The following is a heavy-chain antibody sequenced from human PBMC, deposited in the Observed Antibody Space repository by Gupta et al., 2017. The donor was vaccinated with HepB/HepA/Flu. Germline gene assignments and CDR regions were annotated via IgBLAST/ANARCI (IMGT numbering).Heavy chain of an antibody. CDR3: ARGIGGY. V-gene: IGHV4-34*01. D-gene: IGHD3-16*01. CDR1: GASFPAYN. Sequence: QVQLQQWGEGLLKLSETLSLTCAVYGASFPAYNWTWIRQSPGKGLEWIGEINHSGGTNYNPSLKGRVTISVDTSKNQFSLRLTSVTAADTAVYYCARGIGGYWGQGNLVTDSS. J-gene: IGHJ4*02. CDR2: INHSGGT.